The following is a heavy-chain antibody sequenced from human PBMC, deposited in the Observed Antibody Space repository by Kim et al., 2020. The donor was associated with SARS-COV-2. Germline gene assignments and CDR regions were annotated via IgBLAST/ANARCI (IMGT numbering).Heavy chain of an antibody. CDR1: GGSVSSGSYY. D-gene: IGHD1-1*01. CDR2: IYYSGST. V-gene: IGHV4-61*01. J-gene: IGHJ6*02. CDR3: ARSQSDWGNRNWKEPYYYYYGMDV. Sequence: SETLSLTCTVSGGSVSSGSYYWSWIRQPPGKGLEWIGYIYYSGSTNYNPSLKSRVTISVDTSKNQFSLKLSSVTAADTAVYYCARSQSDWGNRNWKEPYYYYYGMDVWGQGTTVTVSS.